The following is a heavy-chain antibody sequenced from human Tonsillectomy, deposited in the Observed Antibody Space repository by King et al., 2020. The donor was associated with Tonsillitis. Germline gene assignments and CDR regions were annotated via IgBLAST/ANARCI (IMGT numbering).Heavy chain of an antibody. CDR2: IYDSGKN. Sequence: QLQESGSGLVKPSQTLSLTCSVSGDSITSDDYAWSWFRQPPGMGLEWIGNIYDSGKNFYNPSLESRLTISIDKSKNQISLSLTSVTAADTAVYYCARITSRKLVYGFWFDPWGPGVLVTVSS. J-gene: IGHJ5*02. CDR1: GDSITSDDYA. V-gene: IGHV4-30-2*01. D-gene: IGHD1-1*01. CDR3: ARITSRKLVYGFWFDP.